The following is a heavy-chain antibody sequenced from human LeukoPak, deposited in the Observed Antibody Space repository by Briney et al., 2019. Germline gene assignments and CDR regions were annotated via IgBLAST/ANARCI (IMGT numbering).Heavy chain of an antibody. V-gene: IGHV3-33*01. D-gene: IGHD3-3*01. CDR2: IWYDGSNK. J-gene: IGHJ5*02. CDR1: GFTFSSYG. CDR3: ARDRIVQQRSGYDFWSGYYTGIVGGFDP. Sequence: PGGSLRLSCAASGFTFSSYGMHWVRQAPGKGLEWVAVIWYDGSNKYYADSVKGRFTISRDNSKNTLYLQMNSLRAEDTAVYYCARDRIVQQRSGYDFWSGYYTGIVGGFDPWGQGTLVTVSS.